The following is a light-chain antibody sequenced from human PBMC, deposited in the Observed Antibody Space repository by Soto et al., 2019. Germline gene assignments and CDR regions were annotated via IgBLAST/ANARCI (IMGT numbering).Light chain of an antibody. CDR1: QDLSSW. CDR3: QQANTFPLT. J-gene: IGKJ4*01. V-gene: IGKV1-12*01. CDR2: ATS. Sequence: DIPLTQSPSSVSASVGGRVTITCRASQDLSSWLAWYQQKPGKAPKFLIYATSSLQSGVPSRFSGSGSGTDFTLSIGSLQPEDFATYYCQQANTFPLTFGGGTKVDIK.